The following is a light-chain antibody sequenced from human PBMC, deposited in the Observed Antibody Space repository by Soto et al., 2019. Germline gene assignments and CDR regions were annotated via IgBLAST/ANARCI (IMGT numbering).Light chain of an antibody. CDR2: DVT. CDR3: CSYAGSYTWV. CDR1: SSDVGDYDY. J-gene: IGLJ3*02. Sequence: QSALTQPRSVSGSPRQSVTISCTGTSSDVGDYDYVSWYQQHPGKAPKLMVYDVTKRPSGVPDRFSGSKSGNTASLTISGLQAEDEADYYCCSYAGSYTWVFGGGTQLPS. V-gene: IGLV2-11*01.